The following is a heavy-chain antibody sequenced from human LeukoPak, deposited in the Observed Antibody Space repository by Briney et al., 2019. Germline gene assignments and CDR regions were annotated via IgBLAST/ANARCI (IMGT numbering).Heavy chain of an antibody. J-gene: IGHJ6*02. V-gene: IGHV4-34*01. CDR2: INHSGST. D-gene: IGHD2-2*01. CDR3: ARGSSSTSCYVCYYYYGMDV. Sequence: SETLSLTCAVYGGSFSGYYWSWIRQPPGKGLEWIGEINHSGSTNYNPSLKSRVIISVDTSKNQFSLKLSSVTAADTAVYYCARGSSSTSCYVCYYYYGMDVWGQGTTVTVSS. CDR1: GGSFSGYY.